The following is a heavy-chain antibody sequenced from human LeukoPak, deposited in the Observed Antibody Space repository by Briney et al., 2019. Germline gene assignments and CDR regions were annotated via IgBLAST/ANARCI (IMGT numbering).Heavy chain of an antibody. CDR2: ISYDGSNK. D-gene: IGHD2-2*03. Sequence: GGSLRLSCAASGFTFSSYAMHWVRQAPGKGLEWVVVISYDGSNKYYADSVKGRFTISRDNSKNTLYLQMNSLRAEDTAVYYCARDGYCSSTSCYRHFDYWGQGTLVTVSS. J-gene: IGHJ4*02. V-gene: IGHV3-30-3*01. CDR3: ARDGYCSSTSCYRHFDY. CDR1: GFTFSSYA.